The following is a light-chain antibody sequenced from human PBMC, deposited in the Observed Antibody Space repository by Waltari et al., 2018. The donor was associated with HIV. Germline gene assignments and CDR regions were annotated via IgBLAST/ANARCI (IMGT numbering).Light chain of an antibody. Sequence: QSVLTQPPSVSAAPGQKVTISCSGSSSNIGNNYVSWYQQLPGTAPKLLIYDNNERPSGIPDRFSGSKSGTSATLGITGLQTGDEADYYCQSYDSSLSGYVFGTGTKVTVL. J-gene: IGLJ1*01. CDR2: DNN. V-gene: IGLV1-51*01. CDR3: QSYDSSLSGYV. CDR1: SSNIGNNY.